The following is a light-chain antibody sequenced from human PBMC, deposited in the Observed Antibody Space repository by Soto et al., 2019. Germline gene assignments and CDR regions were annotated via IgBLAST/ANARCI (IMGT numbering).Light chain of an antibody. CDR1: SSNIGIHY. J-gene: IGLJ2*01. Sequence: QSVLTQPPSVSAAPGQKVTISCSGDSSNIGIHYVSWYQHLPGTAPKLLIYDNNERPSGIPDRFSGSKSGTSATLGITGLQTGDEADYYFGTWDNSLSLHVVFGGGTKLTVL. V-gene: IGLV1-51*01. CDR3: GTWDNSLSLHVV. CDR2: DNN.